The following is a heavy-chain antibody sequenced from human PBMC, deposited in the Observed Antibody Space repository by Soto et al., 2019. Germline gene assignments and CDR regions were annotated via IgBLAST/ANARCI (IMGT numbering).Heavy chain of an antibody. CDR3: ARDYVGSGPPIVVATDAFAI. J-gene: IGHJ3*02. V-gene: IGHV1-46*01. D-gene: IGHD3-22*01. CDR1: GYTFTSYY. Sequence: ASVKVSCKASGYTFTSYYIHWVRLAPGQGLEWMGIINPSGGSTSYSQKFQGRVTMTRDTSTSTVYMELSSLRSEDTAVYYCARDYVGSGPPIVVATDAFAIRGQGTMVTVSS. CDR2: INPSGGST.